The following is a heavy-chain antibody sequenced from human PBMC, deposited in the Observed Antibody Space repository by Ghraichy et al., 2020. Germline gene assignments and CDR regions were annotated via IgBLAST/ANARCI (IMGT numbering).Heavy chain of an antibody. CDR2: ICSASSYI. V-gene: IGHV3-21*06. Sequence: GESLNISCAASGFTFSSFRMSWVRQAPGKGLEWVSSICSASSYIYYADSVKGRFTISRDNAKSSLYLQMNSLRADDTAVYYCARDPGYCSGGRCYGDAFDIWGQGTVVTVSS. J-gene: IGHJ3*02. D-gene: IGHD2-15*01. CDR1: GFTFSSFR. CDR3: ARDPGYCSGGRCYGDAFDI.